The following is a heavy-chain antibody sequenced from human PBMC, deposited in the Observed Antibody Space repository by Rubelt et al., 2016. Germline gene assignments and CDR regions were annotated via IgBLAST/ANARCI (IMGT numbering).Heavy chain of an antibody. D-gene: IGHD6-19*01. V-gene: IGHV3-53*01. Sequence: EWVSVIYSGGNTYYADSVKGRFTISRDNSKNTLYLQMNSLRAEDTAVYYCAKDKISIAVAGRYYYYGMDVWGQGTTVTVSS. J-gene: IGHJ6*02. CDR2: IYSGGNT. CDR3: AKDKISIAVAGRYYYYGMDV.